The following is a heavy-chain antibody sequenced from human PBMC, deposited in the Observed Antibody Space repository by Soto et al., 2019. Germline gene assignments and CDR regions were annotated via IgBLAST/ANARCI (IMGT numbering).Heavy chain of an antibody. CDR1: GYTFTNYV. CDR3: ARSGEHPFDF. D-gene: IGHD6-25*01. V-gene: IGHV1-18*01. Sequence: QVQLVQSGAEVKKPGASVKVSCKASGYTFTNYVIHWVRQAPGQGLAWMGWISPLKGNTKYAQKVQGRVSVTTDTSTNTVYMELSGLRYDATALYDCARSGEHPFDFWGQGTLVTVSS. J-gene: IGHJ4*02. CDR2: ISPLKGNT.